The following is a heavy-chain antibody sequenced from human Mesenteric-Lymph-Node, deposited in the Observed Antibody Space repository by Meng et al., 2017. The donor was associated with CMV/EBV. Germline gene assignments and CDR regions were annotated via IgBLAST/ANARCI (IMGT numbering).Heavy chain of an antibody. V-gene: IGHV4-59*01. J-gene: IGHJ6*02. D-gene: IGHD3-3*01. CDR3: ARLPPPNYDFWSGYTHYYYGMDV. Sequence: SETLSLTCAVYGGSFSGYYWSWIRQPPGKGLEWIGYIYYSGSTNYNPSLKSRVTISVDTSKNQFSLKLSSVTAADTAVYYCARLPPPNYDFWSGYTHYYYGMDVWGQGTTVTVSS. CDR2: IYYSGST. CDR1: GGSFSGYY.